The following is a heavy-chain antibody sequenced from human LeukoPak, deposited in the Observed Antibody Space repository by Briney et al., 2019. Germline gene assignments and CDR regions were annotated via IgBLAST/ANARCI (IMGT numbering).Heavy chain of an antibody. CDR1: GGSISSYY. CDR2: IYYSGTT. D-gene: IGHD3-22*01. J-gene: IGHJ6*03. Sequence: SETLSLTCTVSGGSISSYYWSWIRQPPGKGLEWIGYIYYSGTTNYNPSLKSRVTISVDTSKNQFSLKLSSVTAADTAVYYCARDRYYYDSSGYYYMDVWGKGTTVTVSS. V-gene: IGHV4-59*13. CDR3: ARDRYYYDSSGYYYMDV.